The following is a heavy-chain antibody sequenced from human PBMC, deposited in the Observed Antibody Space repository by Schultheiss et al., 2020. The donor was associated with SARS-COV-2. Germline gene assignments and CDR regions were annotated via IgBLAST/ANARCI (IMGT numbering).Heavy chain of an antibody. CDR2: IVWNSGRI. Sequence: SLKISCAASGFTFGDYAMHWVRQAPGKGLEWVSGIVWNSGRIVYADSVKGRFTISRDNAKNSLYLQMNSLRAEDTALYYCAKSWSLGQQLVTATYFQHWGRGTLVTVSS. J-gene: IGHJ1*01. V-gene: IGHV3-9*01. CDR3: AKSWSLGQQLVTATYFQH. CDR1: GFTFGDYA. D-gene: IGHD6-13*01.